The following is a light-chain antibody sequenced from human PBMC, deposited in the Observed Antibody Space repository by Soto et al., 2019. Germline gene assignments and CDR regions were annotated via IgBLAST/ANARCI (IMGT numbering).Light chain of an antibody. CDR2: GAS. V-gene: IGKV3-15*01. Sequence: EVVMTQSPGTLSVSLGESATLSCRASQSVDGYLAWYQQNPGQAPRLLIYGASTRATGVTARFRGGGSGTEFTLTISSLQSEDSAVYYCQQYHKWPPIPFGQGTRWRL. CDR1: QSVDGY. CDR3: QQYHKWPPIP. J-gene: IGKJ5*01.